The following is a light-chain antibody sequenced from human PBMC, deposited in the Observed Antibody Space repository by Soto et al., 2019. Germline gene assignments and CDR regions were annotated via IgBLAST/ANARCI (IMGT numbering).Light chain of an antibody. CDR2: DAS. J-gene: IGKJ2*01. V-gene: IGKV1-33*01. CDR3: QQYDNLPMYI. Sequence: DIQMTQSPSSLSASVGDRVTITCQASHDINNYLNWYQQKPGKAPKLLIYDASNLETGVPSRFSGSGSGTYFTFTISSLQPEDIATYYCQQYDNLPMYIFGQGTKLEIK. CDR1: HDINNY.